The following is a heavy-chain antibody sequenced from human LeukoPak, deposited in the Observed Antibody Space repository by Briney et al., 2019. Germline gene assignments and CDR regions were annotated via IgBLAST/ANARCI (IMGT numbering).Heavy chain of an antibody. V-gene: IGHV3-23*01. CDR3: AKGYYDYVWGSYYFDY. CDR2: ISGSGGST. D-gene: IGHD3-16*01. J-gene: IGHJ4*02. Sequence: TGGSLRLSCAASGFTFSSYAMSGVGEAPGKGLDWVYAISGSGGSTYYADSVKGRFTISRDNSRDTLYLQMNSLRAEDTAVYYCAKGYYDYVWGSYYFDYWGQGTLVTVSS. CDR1: GFTFSSYA.